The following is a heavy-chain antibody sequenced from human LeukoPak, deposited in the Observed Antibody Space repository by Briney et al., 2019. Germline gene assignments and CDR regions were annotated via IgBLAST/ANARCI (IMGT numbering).Heavy chain of an antibody. J-gene: IGHJ4*02. CDR3: ARDQGYSYGHPDY. Sequence: GGSLRLSCAASGFTFSSYAMHRVRQAPGKGLEWVAVISYDGSNKYYADSVKGRFTISRDNSKNTLYLQMNSLRAEDTAVYYCARDQGYSYGHPDYWGQGTLVTVSS. CDR2: ISYDGSNK. V-gene: IGHV3-30*04. CDR1: GFTFSSYA. D-gene: IGHD5-18*01.